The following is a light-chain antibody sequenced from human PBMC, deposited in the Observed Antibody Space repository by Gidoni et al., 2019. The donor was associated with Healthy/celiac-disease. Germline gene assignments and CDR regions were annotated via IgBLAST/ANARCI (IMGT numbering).Light chain of an antibody. V-gene: IGKV1-39*01. CDR3: QQSYSTSWT. Sequence: DIPMTPSPSSPSVSVGDRVTITCRASQSISSYLNWYQQKPGKAPKLLIYAASSLQSGVPSRFSGSGSGTDFTLTISSLQPEDFATYYCQQSYSTSWTFGQGTKVEIK. J-gene: IGKJ1*01. CDR2: AAS. CDR1: QSISSY.